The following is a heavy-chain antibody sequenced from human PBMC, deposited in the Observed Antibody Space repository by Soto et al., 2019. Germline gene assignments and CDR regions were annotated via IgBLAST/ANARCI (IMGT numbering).Heavy chain of an antibody. CDR2: ISGGGGST. J-gene: IGHJ4*02. V-gene: IGHV3-23*01. Sequence: EVQLLESGGDLVQPGESLRLSCAASGFSFSSYGMSWVRQAPGKGLEWVSSISGGGGSTYYADSVKGRFTISRDNSKNTLYLQMNSLKVEDTAVYYCAKRSPVSTYYFDYWGQGTLVTVSS. CDR3: AKRSPVSTYYFDY. CDR1: GFSFSSYG.